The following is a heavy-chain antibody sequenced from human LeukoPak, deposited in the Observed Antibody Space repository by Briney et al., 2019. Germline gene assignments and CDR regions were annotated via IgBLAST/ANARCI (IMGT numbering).Heavy chain of an antibody. CDR2: IVASGDRT. Sequence: GGSLRLSCAASGFTFTNYAMTWVRQTPGKGLEWVSGIVASGDRTYYAESVKGRFTISRDNSKNTVHLQMTTLRVDDTAVYCCAKDPPSYSWNYIKYFDSWGQGTLVTVSS. V-gene: IGHV3-23*01. J-gene: IGHJ4*02. CDR3: AKDPPSYSWNYIKYFDS. CDR1: GFTFTNYA. D-gene: IGHD1-1*01.